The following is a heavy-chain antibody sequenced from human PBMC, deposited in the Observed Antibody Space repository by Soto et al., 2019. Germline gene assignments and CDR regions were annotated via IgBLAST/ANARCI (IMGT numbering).Heavy chain of an antibody. Sequence: QITLKESGPTLVRPTQTLTLTCTFSGFSLTTSGVGVGWIRQPPGKALECLAVIYWDDDKRYSSSLKSRLTITQDTSKNQVVLTMTNMDPVDTATYYCAHHPYYGLGSYSFDYWGQGTLVTVSS. J-gene: IGHJ4*02. D-gene: IGHD3-10*01. CDR2: IYWDDDK. CDR3: AHHPYYGLGSYSFDY. CDR1: GFSLTTSGVG. V-gene: IGHV2-5*02.